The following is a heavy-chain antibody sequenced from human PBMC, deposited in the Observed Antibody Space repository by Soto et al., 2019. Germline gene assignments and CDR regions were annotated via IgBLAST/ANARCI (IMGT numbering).Heavy chain of an antibody. CDR3: AHRGYMYGNWDHGYFDY. CDR2: IYWDDDK. D-gene: IGHD5-18*01. J-gene: IGHJ4*02. V-gene: IGHV2-5*02. Sequence: QITLKVSGPTRVKPTQTLALTCTFSGFSLTASGVCVGWIRKTPGKALEWLAVIYWDDDKRYNPFLKNRLTITKDTSTNQVVLIMADMDPVDTATYFCAHRGYMYGNWDHGYFDYWGQGTLVTVSS. CDR1: GFSLTASGVC.